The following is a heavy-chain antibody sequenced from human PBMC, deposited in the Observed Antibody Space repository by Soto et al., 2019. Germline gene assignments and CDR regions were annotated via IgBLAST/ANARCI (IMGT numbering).Heavy chain of an antibody. Sequence: QVQLQESGPGLVKPSETLSLTCTVSGDSISRYYWSWIRLSPGKGLEWIGYIYYSGETNYNPSVKNRVTISLDRTKNQFSLKLSSVTAADTAVYYCARDQGGEFLKGSGMDVWGQGTTVTVSS. J-gene: IGHJ6*02. V-gene: IGHV4-59*01. CDR1: GDSISRYY. CDR2: IYYSGET. D-gene: IGHD3-10*01. CDR3: ARDQGGEFLKGSGMDV.